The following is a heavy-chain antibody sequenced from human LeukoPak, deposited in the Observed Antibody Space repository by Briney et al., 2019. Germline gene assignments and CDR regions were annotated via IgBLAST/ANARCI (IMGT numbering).Heavy chain of an antibody. CDR1: GGTFSSYA. V-gene: IGHV1-69*05. Sequence: SVKVSCKASGGTFSSYAISWVRQAPGQGLEWMGGIIPIFGTANYAQKFQGRVTITTDESTSTAYMELSSLRSEDTAVYYCARGGWELQNYYYFYMDVWGKGTTVTVSS. J-gene: IGHJ6*03. D-gene: IGHD1-26*01. CDR2: IIPIFGTA. CDR3: ARGGWELQNYYYFYMDV.